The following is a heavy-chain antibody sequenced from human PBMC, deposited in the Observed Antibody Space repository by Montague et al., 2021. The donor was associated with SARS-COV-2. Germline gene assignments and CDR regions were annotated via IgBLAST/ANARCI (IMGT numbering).Heavy chain of an antibody. Sequence: SETLSLTCTVSGGSISSYYWSWIRQSAGKGLEWIGRTHTSGSTDYNPSLNSRVTMSVDTSKNQFSLKLSSVTAADTAVYYCASGKYYDFWSGYYSHDSVYGMDVWGQGTTVTVSS. V-gene: IGHV4-4*07. CDR2: THTSGST. CDR1: GGSISSYY. J-gene: IGHJ6*02. CDR3: ASGKYYDFWSGYYSHDSVYGMDV. D-gene: IGHD3-3*01.